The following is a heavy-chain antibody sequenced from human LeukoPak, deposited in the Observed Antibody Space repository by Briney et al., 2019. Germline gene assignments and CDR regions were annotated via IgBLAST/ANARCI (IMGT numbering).Heavy chain of an antibody. D-gene: IGHD3-16*01. V-gene: IGHV3-23*01. CDR3: ARDRTFYGMDV. J-gene: IGHJ6*02. CDR2: ITDST. Sequence: GGSLRLSCAASGFTFSSYAMTWVRQAPGKGLEWVSAITDSTYFADSVKGRFTISRDSSKNTLYLQMNSLRAEDTAVYYCARDRTFYGMDVWGQGTTVTVSS. CDR1: GFTFSSYA.